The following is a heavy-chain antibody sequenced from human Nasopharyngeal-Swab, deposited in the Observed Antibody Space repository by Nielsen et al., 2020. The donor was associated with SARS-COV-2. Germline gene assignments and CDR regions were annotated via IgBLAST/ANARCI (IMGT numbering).Heavy chain of an antibody. CDR3: AKDFETYCSGGSRGVFDY. Sequence: GESLKISCAASGFTFSSYAMSWVRQAPGKELEWVSAISGSGGSTYYADSVKGRFTISRDNSKNTLYLQMNSLRAEDTAVYYCAKDFETYCSGGSRGVFDYWGQGTLVTVSS. D-gene: IGHD2-15*01. J-gene: IGHJ4*02. CDR2: ISGSGGST. CDR1: GFTFSSYA. V-gene: IGHV3-23*01.